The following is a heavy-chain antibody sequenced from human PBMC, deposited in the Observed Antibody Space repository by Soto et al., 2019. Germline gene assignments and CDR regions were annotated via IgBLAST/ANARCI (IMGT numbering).Heavy chain of an antibody. J-gene: IGHJ4*02. Sequence: GASVKVSCKASGYTFTSYAMHWVRQAPGQRLEWMGWINAGNGNTKYSQKFQGRVTITRDTSASTAYMELSSLRSEETAVYYCARSYYDFWSGSGYFDYWGQGTLVTVSS. V-gene: IGHV1-3*01. CDR1: GYTFTSYA. CDR2: INAGNGNT. CDR3: ARSYYDFWSGSGYFDY. D-gene: IGHD3-3*01.